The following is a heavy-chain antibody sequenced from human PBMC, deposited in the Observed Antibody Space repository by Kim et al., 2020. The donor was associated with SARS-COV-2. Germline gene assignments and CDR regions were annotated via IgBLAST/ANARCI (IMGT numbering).Heavy chain of an antibody. D-gene: IGHD3-3*01. V-gene: IGHV2-5*02. CDR2: IYWDDDK. J-gene: IGHJ5*02. CDR1: GFSLSTSGVG. CDR3: AHRPGGFWTSYWSDP. Sequence: SGPTLVKPTQTLTLTCTFSGFSLSTSGVGVGWIRQPPGKALEWLALIYWDDDKRYSPSLKSRLTITKDTSKNQVVLTMTNMDPVDTATYYCAHRPGGFWTSYWSDPWGQGTLVTVSS.